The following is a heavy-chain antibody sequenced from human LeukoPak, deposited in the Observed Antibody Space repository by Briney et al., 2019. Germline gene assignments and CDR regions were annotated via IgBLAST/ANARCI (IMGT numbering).Heavy chain of an antibody. CDR3: ARDDDSSSGWSNTNYYNWFDP. D-gene: IGHD6-19*01. Sequence: EASVKVSCKASGYTFTSYYVHWVRQAPGQGLEWMGIINPSGGSTSYAQKFQGRVSMTRDTSTSTVYMELSSLRSEDTAVYYCARDDDSSSGWSNTNYYNWFDPWGQGTLVTVSS. V-gene: IGHV1-46*01. CDR2: INPSGGST. CDR1: GYTFTSYY. J-gene: IGHJ5*02.